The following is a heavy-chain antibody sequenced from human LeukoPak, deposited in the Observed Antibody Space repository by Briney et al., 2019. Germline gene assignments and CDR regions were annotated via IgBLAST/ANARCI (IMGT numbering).Heavy chain of an antibody. CDR3: ASKGMLGYCSSTSCPGAFDI. D-gene: IGHD2-2*01. V-gene: IGHV1-69*13. J-gene: IGHJ3*02. CDR1: GGTFSSYA. Sequence: SVKVSCKASGGTFSSYAISWVRQAPGQGLEWMGGIIPIFGTANYAQKFPGRVTITADESTSTAYMELSSLRSEDTAVYYCASKGMLGYCSSTSCPGAFDIWGQGTMVTVSS. CDR2: IIPIFGTA.